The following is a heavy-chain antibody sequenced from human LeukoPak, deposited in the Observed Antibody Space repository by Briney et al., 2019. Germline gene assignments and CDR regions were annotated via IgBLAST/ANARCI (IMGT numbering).Heavy chain of an antibody. CDR2: ISSSSSYI. V-gene: IGHV3-21*01. Sequence: GGSLRLSCAASGFTFSSYSMDWVRQAPGKGLEWVSSISSSSSYIYYADSVKGRFTISRDNAKNSLYLQMNSLRAEDTAVYYCARDLRRSSSSLGYYYYGMDVWGQGTTVTVSS. D-gene: IGHD6-6*01. J-gene: IGHJ6*02. CDR1: GFTFSSYS. CDR3: ARDLRRSSSSLGYYYYGMDV.